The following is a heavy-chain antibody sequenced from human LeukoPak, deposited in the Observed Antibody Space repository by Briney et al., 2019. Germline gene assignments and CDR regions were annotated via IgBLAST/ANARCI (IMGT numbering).Heavy chain of an antibody. Sequence: PSETLSLTCTVSGGSISSYYWSWIRQPPGKGLEWIGYIYYSGSTNYNTSLKSRVTISVDTSKNQFSLKLSSGTAADTAVYYCARAESGYFDWLLLDYWGQGTLVTVSS. D-gene: IGHD3-9*01. V-gene: IGHV4-59*01. CDR3: ARAESGYFDWLLLDY. CDR2: IYYSGST. CDR1: GGSISSYY. J-gene: IGHJ4*02.